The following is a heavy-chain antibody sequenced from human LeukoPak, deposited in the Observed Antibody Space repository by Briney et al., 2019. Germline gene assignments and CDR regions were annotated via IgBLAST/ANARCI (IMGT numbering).Heavy chain of an antibody. CDR1: GYSFASYW. V-gene: IGHV5-51*01. J-gene: IGHJ6*02. CDR3: ARLREQQWLVPYYYYGLDV. CDR2: IYPGDSDT. Sequence: GESLEISCKGSGYSFASYWIGWVRQMPGKGLEWMGGIYPGDSDTRYSPSFQGQVPISADKSISTAYLQWSSLKASDTAMYYCARLREQQWLVPYYYYGLDVWGQGTTVTVSS. D-gene: IGHD6-19*01.